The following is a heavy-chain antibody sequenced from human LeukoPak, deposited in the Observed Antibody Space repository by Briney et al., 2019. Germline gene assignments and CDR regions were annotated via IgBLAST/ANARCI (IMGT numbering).Heavy chain of an antibody. V-gene: IGHV3-53*01. J-gene: IGHJ5*02. D-gene: IGHD2-21*02. CDR2: TYAGGAS. CDR1: GFTFNNNW. CDR3: ARADSSKWWGLDP. Sequence: GGSLRLSCAASGFTFNNNWMHWVRQDPGKGLVWVSVTYAGGASWYGDFVEGRFTISRDNSKNTVHLQMSGLRGDDTAIYYCARADSSKWWGLDPWGQGTLVTVAS.